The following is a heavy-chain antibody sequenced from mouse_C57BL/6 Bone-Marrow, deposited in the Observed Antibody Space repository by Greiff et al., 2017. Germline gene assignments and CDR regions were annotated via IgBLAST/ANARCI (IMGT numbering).Heavy chain of an antibody. CDR3: ARAYYSNYSYWYFDV. CDR1: GFSLTSYG. D-gene: IGHD2-5*01. V-gene: IGHV2-2*02. J-gene: IGHJ1*03. Sequence: VHLVESGPGLVQPSQSLSITCTVSGFSLTSYGVHWVRQSPGKGLEWLGVIWSGGSTDYNAAFISRLSISKDNSKSQVFFKMNSLQATDTAIYYCARAYYSNYSYWYFDVWGTGTTVTVSS. CDR2: IWSGGST.